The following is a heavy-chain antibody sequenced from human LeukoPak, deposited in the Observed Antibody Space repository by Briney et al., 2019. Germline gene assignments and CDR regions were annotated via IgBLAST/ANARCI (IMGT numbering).Heavy chain of an antibody. D-gene: IGHD1-26*01. J-gene: IGHJ4*02. CDR1: GFTFSDYY. Sequence: PGGSLRLSCAASGFTFSDYYMSWIRQAPGKGLEWVSYISSSGSTIYYADSVKGRSTISRDNAKNSLYLQMNSLRAEDTAVYYCATDRLKYSGSYMKFRGQGTLVTVSS. CDR2: ISSSGSTI. V-gene: IGHV3-11*04. CDR3: ATDRLKYSGSYMKF.